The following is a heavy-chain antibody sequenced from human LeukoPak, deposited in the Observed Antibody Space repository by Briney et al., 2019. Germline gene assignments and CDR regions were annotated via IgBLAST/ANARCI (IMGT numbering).Heavy chain of an antibody. D-gene: IGHD3-10*01. CDR3: ARAMVRGVISVY. Sequence: ASVKVSCKPSGYTFTSYDINWVRQATGQGLEWMGWMNPNSGNTGYAQKFQGRVTMTRNTSISTAYMELSSLRSEDTAVYYSARAMVRGVISVYWGQGTLVTVSS. J-gene: IGHJ4*02. CDR2: MNPNSGNT. CDR1: GYTFTSYD. V-gene: IGHV1-8*01.